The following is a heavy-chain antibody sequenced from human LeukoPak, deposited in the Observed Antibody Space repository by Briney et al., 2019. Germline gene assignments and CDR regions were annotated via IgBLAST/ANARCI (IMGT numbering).Heavy chain of an antibody. D-gene: IGHD6-13*01. CDR1: GYTFTSYA. CDR3: ARGRAADYYGMDV. Sequence: GASVKVSCEASGYTFTSYAMHWVRQAPGQRLEWMGWSNAGNGNTKYSQEFQGRVTITRDTSASTAYMELSSLRSEDMAVYYCARGRAADYYGMDVWGQGTTVTVSS. V-gene: IGHV1-3*02. CDR2: SNAGNGNT. J-gene: IGHJ6*02.